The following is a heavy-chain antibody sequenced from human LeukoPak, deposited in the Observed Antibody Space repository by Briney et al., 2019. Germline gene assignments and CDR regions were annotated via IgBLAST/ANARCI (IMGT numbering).Heavy chain of an antibody. CDR2: MNPNSGNT. J-gene: IGHJ4*02. V-gene: IGHV1-8*01. Sequence: ASVKVSCKASGYTFTSYDINWVRQATGQGLEWMGWMNPNSGNTGYAQKFQGRVTMTRDTSISTAYMELSRLRSDDTAVYYCARDRGSHPTWELSGFDYWGQGTLVTVSS. CDR1: GYTFTSYD. CDR3: ARDRGSHPTWELSGFDY. D-gene: IGHD1-26*01.